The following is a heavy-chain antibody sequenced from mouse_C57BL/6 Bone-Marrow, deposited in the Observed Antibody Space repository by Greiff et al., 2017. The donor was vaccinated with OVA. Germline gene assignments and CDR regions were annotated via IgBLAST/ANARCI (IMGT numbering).Heavy chain of an antibody. J-gene: IGHJ2*01. Sequence: VQLQQSGPELVKPGASVKISCKASGYAFSSSWMNWVKQRPGKGLEWIGRIYPGDGDTNYNGKFKGKATLTADKSSSTAYMQLSSLTSEDSAVYFCARWGVVAGGGYYFDYWGQGTTLTVSS. D-gene: IGHD1-1*01. CDR3: ARWGVVAGGGYYFDY. V-gene: IGHV1-82*01. CDR1: GYAFSSSW. CDR2: IYPGDGDT.